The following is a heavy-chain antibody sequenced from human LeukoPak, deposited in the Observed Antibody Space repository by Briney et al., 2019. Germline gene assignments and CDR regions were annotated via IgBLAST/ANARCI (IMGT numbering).Heavy chain of an antibody. CDR2: TYYRSTWYN. D-gene: IGHD2-2*01. J-gene: IGHJ5*02. V-gene: IGHV6-1*01. CDR3: ARRLTQYDCFDP. CDR1: GDSVSSNSVR. Sequence: SQTLSLTCALSGDSVSSNSVRWDWIRQSPSRGLEWLGRTYYRSTWYNDYAVSVRGRITVNPDTSKNQFSLHLNSVTPEDTAVYYCARRLTQYDCFDPWGQGILVTVSS.